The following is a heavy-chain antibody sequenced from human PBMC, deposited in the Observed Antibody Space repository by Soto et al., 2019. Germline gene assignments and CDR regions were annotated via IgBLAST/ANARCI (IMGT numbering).Heavy chain of an antibody. J-gene: IGHJ4*02. Sequence: GGSLRLSCAASGFTFSSYAMHWVRQAPGKGLEWVAVISYDGSNKYYADSVKGRFTISRDNSKNTLYLQMNSLRVEDTAVYYCAREGASLFWGQGTPVTVSS. CDR1: GFTFSSYA. V-gene: IGHV3-30-3*01. CDR2: ISYDGSNK. CDR3: AREGASLF.